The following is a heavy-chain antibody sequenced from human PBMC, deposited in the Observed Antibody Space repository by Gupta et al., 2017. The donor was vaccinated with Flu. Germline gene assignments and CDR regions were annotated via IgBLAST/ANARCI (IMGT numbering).Heavy chain of an antibody. CDR3: ARGYSTGWFSESDY. CDR2: VYHNGNT. V-gene: IGHV4-59*02. J-gene: IGHJ4*02. Sequence: QVQLQESGPGLLKPSETLSLTCTVSGGSVTGYHWSWIRQPPGEGLEWVGYVYHNGNTNYNPSLKGRITISMDVSKNQLSLKLYSVTTADTAVYYCARGYSTGWFSESDYWGQGTLVAVSS. D-gene: IGHD6-19*01. CDR1: GGSVTGYH.